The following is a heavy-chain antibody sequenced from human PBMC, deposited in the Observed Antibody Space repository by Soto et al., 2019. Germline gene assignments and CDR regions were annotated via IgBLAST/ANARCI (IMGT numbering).Heavy chain of an antibody. J-gene: IGHJ4*02. CDR2: ISGSGGST. CDR3: AKVIQKDDSPVLRFLEWLFSPFDY. CDR1: GFTFTNYA. Sequence: EVQLLESGGGLVQPGGSLRLSCAASGFTFTNYAMSWVRQAPGKGSEWVSAISGSGGSTYYAGSVKGRFTISRDNSKNTVYLQMNSLRAEDTAVYYCAKVIQKDDSPVLRFLEWLFSPFDYWGQGTLVTVSS. V-gene: IGHV3-23*01. D-gene: IGHD3-3*01.